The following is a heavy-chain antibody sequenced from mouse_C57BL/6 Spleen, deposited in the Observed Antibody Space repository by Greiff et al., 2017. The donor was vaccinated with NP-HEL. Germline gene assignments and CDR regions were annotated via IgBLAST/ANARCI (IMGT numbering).Heavy chain of an antibody. D-gene: IGHD1-1*01. J-gene: IGHJ1*03. CDR1: GYTFTSYW. V-gene: IGHV1-55*01. CDR3: ARTTVVAHWYFDV. Sequence: QVQLQQPGAELVKPGASVKMSCKASGYTFTSYWITWVKQRPGQGLEWIGDIYPGSGSTYYNEKFKSKATLTVDTSSSTAYMQLSSLTSEDSAVYYCARTTVVAHWYFDVWGTGTTVTVSS. CDR2: IYPGSGST.